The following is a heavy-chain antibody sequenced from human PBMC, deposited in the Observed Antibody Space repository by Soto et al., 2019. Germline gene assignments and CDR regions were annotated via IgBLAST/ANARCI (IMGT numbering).Heavy chain of an antibody. CDR3: ARGSVVVPAARPCWFDP. Sequence: PGGSLRLSCAASGFTFSSYSMNWVRQAPGKGLEWVSSISSSSSYIYYADSVKGRFTISRDNAKNSLYLQMNSLRAEDTAVYYCARGSVVVPAARPCWFDPWGQGTLVTVSS. J-gene: IGHJ5*02. D-gene: IGHD2-2*01. CDR2: ISSSSSYI. CDR1: GFTFSSYS. V-gene: IGHV3-21*01.